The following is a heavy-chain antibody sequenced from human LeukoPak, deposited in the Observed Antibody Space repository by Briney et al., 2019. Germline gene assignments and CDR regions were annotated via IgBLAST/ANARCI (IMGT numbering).Heavy chain of an antibody. Sequence: GGSLRLSCAASGFTFSSYAMHWVRQAPGRGLEWVAVISYDGSNKYYADSVKGRFTISRDNSKNTLYLQMNSLRAEDTAVNYCARDILGNIAAAGKSNGMDVWGQGTTVTVSS. V-gene: IGHV3-30-3*01. D-gene: IGHD6-13*01. CDR3: ARDILGNIAAAGKSNGMDV. J-gene: IGHJ6*02. CDR1: GFTFSSYA. CDR2: ISYDGSNK.